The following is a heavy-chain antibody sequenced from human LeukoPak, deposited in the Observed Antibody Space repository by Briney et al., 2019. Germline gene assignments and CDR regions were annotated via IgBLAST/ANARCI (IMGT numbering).Heavy chain of an antibody. CDR2: IYYSGST. Sequence: SETLSLTCTVSGGSIGSYYWCWIRQPPGQGLEWIGYIYYSGSTNYNPSLKSRVTISVDTSKNQFSLKLRSVTAADTAVYYCARGAIAAATPWGQGTLVTVSS. J-gene: IGHJ5*02. CDR1: GGSIGSYY. CDR3: ARGAIAAATP. V-gene: IGHV4-59*01. D-gene: IGHD6-13*01.